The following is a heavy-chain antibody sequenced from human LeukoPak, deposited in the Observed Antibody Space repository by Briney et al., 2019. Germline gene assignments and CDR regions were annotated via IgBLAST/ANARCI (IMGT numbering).Heavy chain of an antibody. CDR2: IKRDGSEK. Sequence: PGGSLRLSCAASGFTFSSYWMSWVRQAPGKGLEWVANIKRDGSEKYYVDSVKGRFTISRDNAKNSLYLQLNSLRAEDTAVYYCARTERGLRFLEWLSHFDYWGQGTLVTVSS. D-gene: IGHD3-3*01. V-gene: IGHV3-7*01. J-gene: IGHJ4*02. CDR1: GFTFSSYW. CDR3: ARTERGLRFLEWLSHFDY.